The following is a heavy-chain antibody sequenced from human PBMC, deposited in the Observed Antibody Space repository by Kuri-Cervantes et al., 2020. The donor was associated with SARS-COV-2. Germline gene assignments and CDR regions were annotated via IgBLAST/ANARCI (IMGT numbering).Heavy chain of an antibody. V-gene: IGHV3-30-3*01. CDR2: ISYDGSNK. CDR1: GFTFSSYA. J-gene: IGHJ6*02. D-gene: IGHD3-10*01. Sequence: GESLKISCAVSGFTFSSYAMHWVRQAPGKGLEWVAVISYDGSNKYYADSVKGRFTISRDNSKNTLYLQMNSLRAEDTAVYYCARDVTAYGSGYYYGMDVWGQGTTVTVSS. CDR3: ARDVTAYGSGYYYGMDV.